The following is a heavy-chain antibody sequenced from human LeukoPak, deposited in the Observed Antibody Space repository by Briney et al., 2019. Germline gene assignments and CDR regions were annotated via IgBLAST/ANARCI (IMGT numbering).Heavy chain of an antibody. J-gene: IGHJ4*02. V-gene: IGHV3-21*01. D-gene: IGHD6-13*01. CDR3: ARDSSSWGGFDY. CDR1: GFTFSSYA. CDR2: ISSSSSYI. Sequence: GGSLRLSCAASGFTFSSYAMSWVRQAPGKGLEWVSSISSSSSYIYYADSVKGRFTISRDNAKNSLYLQMNSLRAEDTAVYYCARDSSSWGGFDYWGQGTLVTVSS.